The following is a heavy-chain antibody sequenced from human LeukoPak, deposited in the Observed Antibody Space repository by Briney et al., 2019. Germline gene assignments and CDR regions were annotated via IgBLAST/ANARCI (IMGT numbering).Heavy chain of an antibody. V-gene: IGHV1-69*01. J-gene: IGHJ4*02. CDR2: IIPIFGTA. D-gene: IGHD3-9*01. CDR3: ARGDYDILTGYSILRYFYFDY. CDR1: GGTFSSYA. Sequence: SVKVSCKASGGTFSSYAISWARQAPGQGLEWMGGIIPIFGTANYAQKFQGRVTITADESTSTAYMELSSLRSEDTAVYYCARGDYDILTGYSILRYFYFDYWGQGTLVTVSS.